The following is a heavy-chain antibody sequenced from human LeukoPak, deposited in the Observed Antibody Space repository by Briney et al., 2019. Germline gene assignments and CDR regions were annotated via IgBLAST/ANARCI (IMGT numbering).Heavy chain of an antibody. V-gene: IGHV3-64D*06. J-gene: IGHJ1*01. D-gene: IGHD3-22*01. CDR3: ARDYYDSSGYYLKYFQH. CDR1: GFTFSSYA. CDR2: ISSNGGST. Sequence: GGSLRLSCSASGFTFSSYAMHWVRQAPGKGLEYVSAISSNGGSTYYADSVKGRFTISRDNSKNTLYLQMSSLRAEDTAVYYCARDYYDSSGYYLKYFQHWGQGTLVTVSS.